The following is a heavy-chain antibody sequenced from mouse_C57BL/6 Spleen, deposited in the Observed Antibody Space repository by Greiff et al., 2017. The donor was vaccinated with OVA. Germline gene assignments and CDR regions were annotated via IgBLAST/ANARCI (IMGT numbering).Heavy chain of an antibody. J-gene: IGHJ4*01. CDR1: GFTFSDYG. Sequence: EVKLQESGGGLVKPGGSLKLSCAASGFTFSDYGMHWVRQAPEKGLEWVAYISSGSSTIYYADTVKGRFTISRDNAKNTLFLQMTSLRSEDTAMYYCARGVRGYSMDYWGQGTSVTVSS. CDR3: ARGVRGYSMDY. V-gene: IGHV5-17*01. CDR2: ISSGSSTI.